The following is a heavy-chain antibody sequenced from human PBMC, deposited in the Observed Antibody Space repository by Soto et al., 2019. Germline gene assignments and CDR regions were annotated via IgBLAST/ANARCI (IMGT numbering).Heavy chain of an antibody. V-gene: IGHV3-74*01. CDR2: ITSDGSTT. Sequence: EVQLVESGGGLVQPGGSLTLSCAASGFTFSSSWMHWVRQAPGKGLVWVSEITSDGSTTNYADSVKGRFTISRDNAKNTLYLQMNSLRAEDTAVYYCARLTDYGGQGTLVTVSS. CDR3: ARLTDY. J-gene: IGHJ4*02. D-gene: IGHD7-27*01. CDR1: GFTFSSSW.